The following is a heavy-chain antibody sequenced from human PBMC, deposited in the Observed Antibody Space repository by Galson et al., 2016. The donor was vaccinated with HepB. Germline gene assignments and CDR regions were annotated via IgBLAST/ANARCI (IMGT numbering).Heavy chain of an antibody. CDR1: GDSVSSNSAG. Sequence: AISGDSVSSNSAGWYWIRQSPSRGLEWLGRTYYRSKWHFDYAESVKSRITINPDTSKNQFSLQLNSVTHEDTAVYYCARSYLLGRGFGSWGQGTLVTVSS. CDR2: TYYRSKWHF. J-gene: IGHJ4*02. CDR3: ARSYLLGRGFGS. V-gene: IGHV6-1*01. D-gene: IGHD7-27*01.